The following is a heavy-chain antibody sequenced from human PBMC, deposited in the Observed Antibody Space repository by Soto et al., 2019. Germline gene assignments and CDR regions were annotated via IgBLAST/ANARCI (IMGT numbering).Heavy chain of an antibody. CDR1: GGSISRGGQY. CDR3: ATRPYSDYFIPYFDF. D-gene: IGHD4-17*01. J-gene: IGHJ4*02. V-gene: IGHV4-31*03. CDR2: ISYSGST. Sequence: SETLSLTCTVSGGSISRGGQYWSWIRQYPGRGLEWIGYISYSGSTHYNPSLQSRVAMSVDTSKNQFSLRLSSVTAADTAVYYCATRPYSDYFIPYFDFWGQGALVTVSS.